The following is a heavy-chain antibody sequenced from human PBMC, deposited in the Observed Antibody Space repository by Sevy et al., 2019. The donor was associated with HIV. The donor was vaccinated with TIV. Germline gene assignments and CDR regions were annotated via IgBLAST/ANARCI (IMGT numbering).Heavy chain of an antibody. CDR3: AKDILGWAFDY. CDR1: GFGLNGNA. Sequence: GGSLRLSCAASGFGLNGNAMSWVRQAPGKGLEWVAAIHGGDDTTHYGDSVKGRFTISRDSFKNILYLQMGSLRVEDTAVYYCAKDILGWAFDYWGHGTLVTVSS. J-gene: IGHJ4*01. V-gene: IGHV3-23*01. CDR2: IHGGDDTT. D-gene: IGHD3-3*01.